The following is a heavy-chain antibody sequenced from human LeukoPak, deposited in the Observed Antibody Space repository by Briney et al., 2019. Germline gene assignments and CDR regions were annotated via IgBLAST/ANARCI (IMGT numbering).Heavy chain of an antibody. Sequence: GGSLRLSCAASGFTFSSYEMNWVRQAPGKGLEWVSYISSSGTTTFYADSVKGRFTISRDNAKNTLYLQMNSLRAEDTAVYYCARGRYSSGWYDAFDIWGQGTMVTVSS. CDR3: ARGRYSSGWYDAFDI. CDR2: ISSSGTTT. J-gene: IGHJ3*02. D-gene: IGHD6-19*01. CDR1: GFTFSSYE. V-gene: IGHV3-48*03.